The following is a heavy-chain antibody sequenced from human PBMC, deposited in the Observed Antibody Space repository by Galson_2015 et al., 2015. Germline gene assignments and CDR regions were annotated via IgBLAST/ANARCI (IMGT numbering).Heavy chain of an antibody. CDR2: TYYRSKWYN. CDR3: ARGDIVVVPAAMPGVYYYYMDV. Sequence: ISGDSVSSNSAAWNWIRQSPSRGLEWLGRTYYRSKWYNDYAVSVKSRITINPDTSKNQFSLQLNSVTPEDTAVYYCARGDIVVVPAAMPGVYYYYMDVWGKGTTVTVSS. D-gene: IGHD2-2*01. CDR1: GDSVSSNSAA. V-gene: IGHV6-1*01. J-gene: IGHJ6*03.